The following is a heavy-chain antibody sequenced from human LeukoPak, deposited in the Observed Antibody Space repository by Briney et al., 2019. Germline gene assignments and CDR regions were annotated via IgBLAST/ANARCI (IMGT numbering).Heavy chain of an antibody. V-gene: IGHV3-23*01. CDR1: GFTFSRYG. Sequence: GGTLRLSCAASGFTFSRYGMSWVRRAPGKGLEWVSAISGSGGSTYYADSVKGRFTISRDNSKNTLYLQMNSLRAEDTAVYYCARDSRGTNTIYTWFDPWGQGTLVTVSS. CDR3: ARDSRGTNTIYTWFDP. J-gene: IGHJ5*02. CDR2: ISGSGGST. D-gene: IGHD2-8*01.